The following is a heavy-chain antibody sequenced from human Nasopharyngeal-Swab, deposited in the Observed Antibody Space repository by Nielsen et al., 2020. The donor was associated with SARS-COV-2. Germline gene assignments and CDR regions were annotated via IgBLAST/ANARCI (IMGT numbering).Heavy chain of an antibody. Sequence: WIRQPTGKGLEWIGYIYYSGSTYYNPSLKSRVTISVDTSKNQFSLKLSSVAAADTAVYYCAREVALIAAAGAREDWFDPWGQGTLVTVSS. CDR2: IYYSGST. J-gene: IGHJ5*02. D-gene: IGHD6-13*01. V-gene: IGHV4-31*02. CDR3: AREVALIAAAGAREDWFDP.